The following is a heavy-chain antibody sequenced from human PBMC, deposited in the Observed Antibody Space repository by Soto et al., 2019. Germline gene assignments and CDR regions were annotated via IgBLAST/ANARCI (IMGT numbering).Heavy chain of an antibody. CDR2: MNPNSGNT. D-gene: IGHD5-12*01. J-gene: IGHJ6*03. CDR3: ARGQDATKTYYYYYYMDV. Sequence: QVQLVQSGAEVKKPGASVKVSCKASGYTFTSYDINWVRQATGQGLEWMGWMNPNSGNTGYAQKFQGIVTMTRNTSISTAYMELSSLRSEDTAVYYCARGQDATKTYYYYYYMDVWGKGTTVTVSS. CDR1: GYTFTSYD. V-gene: IGHV1-8*01.